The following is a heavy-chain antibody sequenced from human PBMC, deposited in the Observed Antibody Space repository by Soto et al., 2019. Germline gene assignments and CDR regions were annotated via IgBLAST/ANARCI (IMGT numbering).Heavy chain of an antibody. CDR3: ARVWVAATPLGAFDI. CDR2: INHSGST. J-gene: IGHJ3*02. D-gene: IGHD2-15*01. V-gene: IGHV4-34*01. Sequence: QVQLQQWGAGLLKPSETLSLTCAVYGGSFSGYYWSWIRQPPGKGLEWIGEINHSGSTNYNPSLKSRVTISVDTSKNQFSLKLSSVTAADTAVYYRARVWVAATPLGAFDIWGQGTMVTVSS. CDR1: GGSFSGYY.